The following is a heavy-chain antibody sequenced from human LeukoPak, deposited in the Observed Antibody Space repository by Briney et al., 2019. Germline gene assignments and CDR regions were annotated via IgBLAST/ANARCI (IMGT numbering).Heavy chain of an antibody. Sequence: GGSLRLSCAASGFTFSIYWMSWVRQAPGKGLEWVANIKQDGSEKYYVDYVKGRFTISRDNANTSLYLQMNSLRAEDTAVYYCARGGDYLDFWGQGTLVTVSS. CDR1: GFTFSIYW. J-gene: IGHJ4*02. CDR3: ARGGDYLDF. CDR2: IKQDGSEK. V-gene: IGHV3-7*05.